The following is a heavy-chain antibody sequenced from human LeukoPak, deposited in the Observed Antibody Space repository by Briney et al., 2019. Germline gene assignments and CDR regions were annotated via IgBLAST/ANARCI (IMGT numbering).Heavy chain of an antibody. CDR3: AGFFYYGSPNYGYYYGMDV. CDR2: INPNSGGT. D-gene: IGHD3-10*01. Sequence: ASVKVSCKASGYTFSGNYIQWVRQAPGQGLEWMGWINPNSGGTNYAQKFQGRVTMTRDTSISTAYMELSRLRSDDTAVYYCAGFFYYGSPNYGYYYGMDVWGQGTTVTVSS. V-gene: IGHV1-2*02. J-gene: IGHJ6*02. CDR1: GYTFSGNY.